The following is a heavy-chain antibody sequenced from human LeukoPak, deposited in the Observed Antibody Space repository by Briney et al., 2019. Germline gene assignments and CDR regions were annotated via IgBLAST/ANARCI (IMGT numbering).Heavy chain of an antibody. CDR1: GYTFTSYG. Sequence: ASVKVSCKASGYTFTSYGISWVRQAPGQGLEWMGWISAYNVNTNYAQNLQGRVTMTTDTSTSTAYMELSSLRSEDTAVYYCARGHTVPENTYYFDYWGQGTLVTVSS. D-gene: IGHD4-17*01. CDR2: ISAYNVNT. V-gene: IGHV1-18*01. CDR3: ARGHTVPENTYYFDY. J-gene: IGHJ4*02.